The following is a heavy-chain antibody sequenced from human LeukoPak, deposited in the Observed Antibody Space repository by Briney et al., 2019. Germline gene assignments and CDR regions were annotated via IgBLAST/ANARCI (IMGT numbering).Heavy chain of an antibody. CDR3: ASARHGDYVWDY. D-gene: IGHD4-17*01. CDR2: IYSGDSHT. Sequence: GESQQISCKGSGYSFTYWIGWVRQMPGKGLEWMGIIYSGDSHTKYSPSFQGRVTISADKSISTAYLQWSSLEASDTAMYYCASARHGDYVWDYWGQGTLVTVSS. J-gene: IGHJ4*02. CDR1: GYSFTYW. V-gene: IGHV5-51*01.